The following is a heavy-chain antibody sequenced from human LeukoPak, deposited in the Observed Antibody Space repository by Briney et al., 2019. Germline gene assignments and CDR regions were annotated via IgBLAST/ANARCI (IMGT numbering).Heavy chain of an antibody. D-gene: IGHD5-12*01. CDR2: IYYSGST. J-gene: IGHJ3*02. V-gene: IGHV4-59*01. Sequence: PSETLSLTCTVSGGSISSYYWSWIRQPPGKGLEWIGYIYYSGSTNYNPSLKSRVTISVDTSKNQFSLKLSSVTAADTAVYYCARDTYSGSLDAFDIWGQGTMVTVSS. CDR3: ARDTYSGSLDAFDI. CDR1: GGSISSYY.